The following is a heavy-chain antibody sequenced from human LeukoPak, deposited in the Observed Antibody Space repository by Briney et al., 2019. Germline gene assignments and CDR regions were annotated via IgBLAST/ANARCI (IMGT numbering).Heavy chain of an antibody. D-gene: IGHD1-26*01. CDR2: INHSGST. Sequence: PSETLSLTCAVYGGSFSGYYWSWIRQPPGKGLEWIGEINHSGSTNYNPSLKSRVTISVDTSKNQFSLKLSSVTAADTAVYYCARVRGGSRHYYYYMDVWGKGTTVTISS. V-gene: IGHV4-34*01. J-gene: IGHJ6*03. CDR1: GGSFSGYY. CDR3: ARVRGGSRHYYYYMDV.